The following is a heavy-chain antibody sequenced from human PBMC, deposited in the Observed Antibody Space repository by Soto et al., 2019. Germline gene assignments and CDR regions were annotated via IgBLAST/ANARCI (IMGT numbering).Heavy chain of an antibody. CDR3: AREGPRPYYYYGMDV. V-gene: IGHV1-18*01. J-gene: IGHJ6*02. CDR2: INVYNGNT. Sequence: ASLKVSCKTAGYTFTNYGISCGRHTPGQGLEWMGWINVYNGNTKYAQKVQGRVTMTTDTTTNTACMELRSLRSDDTAVYYCAREGPRPYYYYGMDVWGQGTTVTVSS. CDR1: GYTFTNYG.